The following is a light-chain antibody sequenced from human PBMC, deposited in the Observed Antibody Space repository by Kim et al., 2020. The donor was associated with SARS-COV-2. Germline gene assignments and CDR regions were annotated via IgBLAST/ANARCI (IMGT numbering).Light chain of an antibody. CDR2: GAS. V-gene: IGKV1-16*02. CDR3: QQYYGLPFT. J-gene: IGKJ4*01. CDR1: QGVNNH. Sequence: ASVGDRVTITCRASQGVNNHVAWFQQKPGKVPKSLIYGASILYSGVPSQFSGSGSGTDFTLTITSLHPEDFATYYCQQYYGLPFTFGGGTKVDIK.